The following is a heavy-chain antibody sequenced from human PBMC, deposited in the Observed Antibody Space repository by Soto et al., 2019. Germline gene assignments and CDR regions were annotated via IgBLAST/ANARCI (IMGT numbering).Heavy chain of an antibody. Sequence: QVQLQESGPGLVKPSQTLSLTCTVSGGSISSDSSYWTWVRQHPGKGLEWIGYISYSGTTYYNPSLKSRLTIAGDTAKNQFSLKPSSVSAADTAVYYCARGGCNYAYTRGCFDYWGHGTLVTVSS. CDR3: ARGGCNYAYTRGCFDY. D-gene: IGHD5-18*01. CDR1: GGSISSDSSY. V-gene: IGHV4-31*03. CDR2: ISYSGTT. J-gene: IGHJ4*01.